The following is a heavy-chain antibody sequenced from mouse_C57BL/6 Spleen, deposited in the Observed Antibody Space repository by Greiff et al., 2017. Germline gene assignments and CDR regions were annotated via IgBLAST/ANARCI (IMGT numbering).Heavy chain of an antibody. CDR1: GFTFSSYG. V-gene: IGHV5-6*02. D-gene: IGHD1-1*01. CDR2: ISSGGSYT. Sequence: VKLEESGGDLVKPGGSLKLSCAASGFTFSSYGMSWVRQTPDKRLEWVATISSGGSYTYYPDSVKGRFTISRDNAKNTLYLQMSSLKSEDTAMYYCARDYYGSSYEGSGFAYWGQGTLVTVSA. CDR3: ARDYYGSSYEGSGFAY. J-gene: IGHJ3*01.